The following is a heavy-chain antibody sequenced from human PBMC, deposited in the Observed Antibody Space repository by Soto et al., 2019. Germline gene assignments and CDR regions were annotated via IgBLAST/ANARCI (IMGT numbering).Heavy chain of an antibody. V-gene: IGHV4-34*01. D-gene: IGHD4-17*01. J-gene: IGHJ4*02. Sequence: SETLSLTCAVYGGSFSGYYWSWIRQPPGKGLEWIGEINHSGSTNYNPSLKSRVTISVDTSKNQFSLKLSSVTAADTAVYYCASERHDYGDYEQTDYWGQGXLVTVSS. CDR3: ASERHDYGDYEQTDY. CDR1: GGSFSGYY. CDR2: INHSGST.